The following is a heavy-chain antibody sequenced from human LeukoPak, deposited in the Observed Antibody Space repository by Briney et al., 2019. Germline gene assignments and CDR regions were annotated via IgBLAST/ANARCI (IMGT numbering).Heavy chain of an antibody. CDR3: AKDSGGSYCFDY. D-gene: IGHD1-26*01. V-gene: IGHV3-23*01. CDR1: GFTFSSYA. Sequence: GGSLRLSCAASGFTFSSYAMSWVRQAPGEGLEWVSAISGSGGSTYYADSVKCRFTISRENSKNTLYLQMNSLRAEDTAVYYCAKDSGGSYCFDYWGQGTLVTVSS. J-gene: IGHJ4*02. CDR2: ISGSGGST.